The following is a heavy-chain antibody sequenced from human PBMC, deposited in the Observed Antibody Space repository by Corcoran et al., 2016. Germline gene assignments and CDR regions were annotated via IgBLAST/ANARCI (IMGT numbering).Heavy chain of an antibody. CDR2: IYSGGST. V-gene: IGHV3-53*01. D-gene: IGHD3-10*01. CDR3: ASSPGAHAYHI. CDR1: GFTVSSNY. Sequence: EVQLVESGGGLIQPGGSLRLSCAASGFTVSSNYMNWVRQAPGKGLEWVSIIYSGGSTYYADSVKGRFTISRDNSKNTMYLQMNSLRAEDTAVYYCASSPGAHAYHIWGQGTMVTVSS. J-gene: IGHJ3*02.